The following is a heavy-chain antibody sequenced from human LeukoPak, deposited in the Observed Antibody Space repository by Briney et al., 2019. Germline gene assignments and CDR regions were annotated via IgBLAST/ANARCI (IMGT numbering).Heavy chain of an antibody. V-gene: IGHV1-18*01. CDR3: ARGRGCSSTSCYASIWFDP. J-gene: IGHJ5*02. CDR2: ISAYNGNT. D-gene: IGHD2-2*01. CDR1: GYTFTSYG. Sequence: GASVKVSCKASGYTFTSYGISWVRQAPGQGLEWMGWISAYNGNTNYAQKLQGRVTMTTDTSTSTAYMELRSLRSNDTAVYYCARGRGCSSTSCYASIWFDPWGQGTLVTVSS.